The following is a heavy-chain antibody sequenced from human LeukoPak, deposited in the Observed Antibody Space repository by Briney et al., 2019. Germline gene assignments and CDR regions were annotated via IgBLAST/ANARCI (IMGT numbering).Heavy chain of an antibody. Sequence: GGSLRLSCAASGFTFSSYSMNWVRQAPGKGLEWVSYISSSSSTIYYADSVKGRFTISRDNAKNSLYLQMNSLRAEDTAVYYCAREGETIAAAVFDYWGQGTLVIVSS. CDR1: GFTFSSYS. J-gene: IGHJ4*02. D-gene: IGHD6-13*01. CDR2: ISSSSSTI. CDR3: AREGETIAAAVFDY. V-gene: IGHV3-48*04.